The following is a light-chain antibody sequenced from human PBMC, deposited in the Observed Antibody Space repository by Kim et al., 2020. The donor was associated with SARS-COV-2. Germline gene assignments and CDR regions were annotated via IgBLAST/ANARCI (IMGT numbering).Light chain of an antibody. CDR2: DVS. Sequence: GKSSTIYCTGTSSDGGGYNYVSWYQQHPGKAPKLMIYDVSKRPSGVSNRFSGSKSGNTASLTISGLQAEDEADYYCSSYTSSSTVVFGGGTQLTVL. J-gene: IGLJ2*01. V-gene: IGLV2-14*04. CDR3: SSYTSSSTVV. CDR1: SSDGGGYNY.